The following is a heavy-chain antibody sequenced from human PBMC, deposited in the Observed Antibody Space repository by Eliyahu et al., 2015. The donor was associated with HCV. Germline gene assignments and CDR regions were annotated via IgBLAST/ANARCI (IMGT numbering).Heavy chain of an antibody. CDR2: IYYSGST. D-gene: IGHD3-10*01. Sequence: QLQLQESGPGLVKPSETLSLTCXVXGGSXSSSSDYWGXIRQPPGKGLEWIGSIYYSGSTYYNPSLKSRVTIFVDTSKNQFSLKLSSVTAADTAVYYCARLWFGELGGPDWGQGTLVTVSS. CDR3: ARLWFGELGGPD. CDR1: GGSXSSSSDY. V-gene: IGHV4-39*01. J-gene: IGHJ4*02.